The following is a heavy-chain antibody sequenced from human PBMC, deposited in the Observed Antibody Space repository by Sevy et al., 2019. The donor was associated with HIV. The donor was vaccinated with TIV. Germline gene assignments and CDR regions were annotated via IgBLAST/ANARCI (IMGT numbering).Heavy chain of an antibody. CDR3: VRGPNGSYLLYYFDN. CDR1: GGTFSSYA. CDR2: IIPMFGTA. V-gene: IGHV1-69*13. Sequence: ASVKVSCKASGGTFSSYAISWVRQAPGQGFEWLGGIIPMFGTANYAQKFQGRVIITADESTSTVYMELSSLKSGDTAVYYCVRGPNGSYLLYYFDNWGQGTLVTVSS. D-gene: IGHD3-10*01. J-gene: IGHJ4*02.